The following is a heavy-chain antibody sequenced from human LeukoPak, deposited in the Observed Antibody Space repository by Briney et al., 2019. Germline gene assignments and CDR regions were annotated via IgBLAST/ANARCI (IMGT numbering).Heavy chain of an antibody. CDR3: ARERGAAANWFDP. D-gene: IGHD6-13*01. Sequence: PSETLSLTCTVSGGSISSYYWSWIRQPPGKGLEWIGYIYYSGSTNYNPSLKSRVTISVDTSKNQFSLKLSSVTAADTAVYYCARERGAAANWFDPWGQGTLVTVSS. V-gene: IGHV4-59*13. CDR1: GGSISSYY. CDR2: IYYSGST. J-gene: IGHJ5*02.